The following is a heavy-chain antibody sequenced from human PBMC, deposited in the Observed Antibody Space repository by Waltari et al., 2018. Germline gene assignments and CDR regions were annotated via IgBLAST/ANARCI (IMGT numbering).Heavy chain of an antibody. J-gene: IGHJ4*02. V-gene: IGHV4-61*02. D-gene: IGHD7-27*01. CDR3: AREVTKVELGRRLPHFFDS. CDR1: GDSITSNSFY. CDR2: FYSSEYM. Sequence: QVQLQESGPGLVKPSQTLSLTCTVSGDSITSNSFYWNWVRQPAGKGLEWIGRFYSSEYMNYNPALKSRVTISRDTSKKQFFLKLTSVTAADTAFYYCAREVTKVELGRRLPHFFDSWGQGTLVTVSS.